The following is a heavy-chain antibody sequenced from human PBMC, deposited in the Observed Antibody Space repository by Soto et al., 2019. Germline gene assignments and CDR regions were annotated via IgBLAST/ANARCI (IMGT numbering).Heavy chain of an antibody. CDR1: GFTFNSYA. V-gene: IGHV3-23*01. CDR2: ISGSGGST. D-gene: IGHD3-3*01. CDR3: ANGGPCYYDFWSGYHTDY. J-gene: IGHJ4*02. Sequence: EVQLLESGGGLVQPGGSLRLSCAASGFTFNSYAMSWVRQAPGKGLEWVSTISGSGGSTYNADSVKGRFTISRDNSKNTLDLQMSILRDEDTAVYYCANGGPCYYDFWSGYHTDYWGQGALVTVSS.